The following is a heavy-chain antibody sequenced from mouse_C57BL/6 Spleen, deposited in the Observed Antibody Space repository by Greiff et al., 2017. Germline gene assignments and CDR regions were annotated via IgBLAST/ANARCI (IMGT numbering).Heavy chain of an antibody. CDR1: GYTFTSYW. D-gene: IGHD2-4*01. J-gene: IGHJ3*01. CDR2: IDPSDSVT. CDR3: ARCDYDDGLAY. Sequence: QVQLQQPGAELVRPGTSVKLSCKASGYTFTSYWMHWVKQRPGQGLEWIGVIDPSDSVTNYNQKFKGKATLTVDTSSSTAYMQLSSLTSEDSAVYYCARCDYDDGLAYWGQGTLVTVSA. V-gene: IGHV1-59*01.